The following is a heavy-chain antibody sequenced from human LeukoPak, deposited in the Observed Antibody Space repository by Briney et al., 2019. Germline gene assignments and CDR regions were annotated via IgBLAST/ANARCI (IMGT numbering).Heavy chain of an antibody. V-gene: IGHV4-4*07. D-gene: IGHD3-10*01. CDR3: ARGTTLWFGEGYYYYYGMDV. CDR2: IYTSGST. Sequence: SETLSLTCTVSGGSISGYYWSWIRQPAGKGLEWIGRIYTSGSTNYNPSLKSRVTMSVDTSKNQFSLKLSSVTAADTAVYYCARGTTLWFGEGYYYYYGMDVWGQGTTVTVSS. CDR1: GGSISGYY. J-gene: IGHJ6*02.